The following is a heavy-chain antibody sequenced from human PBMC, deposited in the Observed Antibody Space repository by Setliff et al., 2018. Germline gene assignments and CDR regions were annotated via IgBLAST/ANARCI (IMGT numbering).Heavy chain of an antibody. CDR1: GGSIGPHY. CDR2: IFYSDTA. V-gene: IGHV4-59*11. Sequence: SETLSLTCTVSGGSIGPHYWSWIRQAPGKGLEWTGHIFYSDTAKYNPSLESRAAISVDSSKNQFSLKLRSVTAADTAVYYCARDRSTVIRGVTSFFYYYMDVWGGGTTVTAP. CDR3: ARDRSTVIRGVTSFFYYYMDV. J-gene: IGHJ6*03. D-gene: IGHD3-10*01.